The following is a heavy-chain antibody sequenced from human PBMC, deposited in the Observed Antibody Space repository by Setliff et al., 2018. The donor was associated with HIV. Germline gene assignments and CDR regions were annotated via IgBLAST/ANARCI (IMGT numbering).Heavy chain of an antibody. CDR3: ARHGIVVVIAIPNWFDP. V-gene: IGHV4-39*01. CDR1: GGSISSRSYY. J-gene: IGHJ5*02. CDR2: IYHSGST. Sequence: KPSETLSLTCTVSGGSISSRSYYWGWIRQPPGKGLEWIGSIYHSGSTHYNASLKSRVTISVDTSKNPFSLKLTSVTAADTAVYYCARHGIVVVIAIPNWFDPWGQGTLVTVSS. D-gene: IGHD2-21*01.